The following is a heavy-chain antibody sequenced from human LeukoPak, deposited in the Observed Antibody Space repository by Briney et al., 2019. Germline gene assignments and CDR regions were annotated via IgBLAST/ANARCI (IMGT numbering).Heavy chain of an antibody. V-gene: IGHV3-48*02. CDR3: ARDRYSSGWFGAFDI. CDR2: ISSSSSSI. Sequence: PGGSLRLSCAASGFTFISYSMNWVRQAPVKGLEWVSYISSSSSSIKYADSVEGRFTISRDNAKNSLYLQMNSLRDEDTAVYYCARDRYSSGWFGAFDIWGQGTVVTVSS. CDR1: GFTFISYS. J-gene: IGHJ3*02. D-gene: IGHD6-19*01.